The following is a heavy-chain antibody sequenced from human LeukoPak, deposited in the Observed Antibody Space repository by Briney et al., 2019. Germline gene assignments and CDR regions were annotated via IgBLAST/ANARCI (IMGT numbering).Heavy chain of an antibody. D-gene: IGHD4-17*01. V-gene: IGHV5-10-1*01. CDR2: IDPSDSYT. Sequence: GESLRISCEGFGYSFTSYWISWVRQMPGKGLEWMGRIDPSDSYTYYSPSFQGHVTISGDKSISTAYLQWSSLEASDTAMFYRARSGGDYGDYVRAFDIWGQGTMVTVSS. CDR1: GYSFTSYW. CDR3: ARSGGDYGDYVRAFDI. J-gene: IGHJ3*02.